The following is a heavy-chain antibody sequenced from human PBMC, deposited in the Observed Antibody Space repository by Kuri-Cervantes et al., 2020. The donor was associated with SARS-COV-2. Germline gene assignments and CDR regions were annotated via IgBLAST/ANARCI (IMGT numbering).Heavy chain of an antibody. Sequence: GESLKISCAASGFNFDDYTMHWVRQAPGKGLEWVSLISWDGGSTYYADSVKGRFTISRDNSKNCLYLQMNSLRTEDTALYYCAKDSEDCSSTSCYIDYWGQGTLVTVSS. V-gene: IGHV3-43*01. CDR2: ISWDGGST. D-gene: IGHD2-2*01. CDR1: GFNFDDYT. CDR3: AKDSEDCSSTSCYIDY. J-gene: IGHJ4*02.